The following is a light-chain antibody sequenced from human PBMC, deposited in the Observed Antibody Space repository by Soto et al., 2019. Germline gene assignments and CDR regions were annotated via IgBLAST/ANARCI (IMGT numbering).Light chain of an antibody. CDR2: GSF. J-gene: IGKJ1*01. CDR1: QSLSSS. V-gene: IGKV3-15*01. CDR3: QQYYSFPWT. Sequence: MIMEQAPGSLCVTPGEGSTLYCRASQSLSSSLAWYQQKPGQAPRLLIVGSFARATGIPARFSGSGSGSEFTLTISCLQSEDFATYYCQQYYSFPWTFGQGTKVDIK.